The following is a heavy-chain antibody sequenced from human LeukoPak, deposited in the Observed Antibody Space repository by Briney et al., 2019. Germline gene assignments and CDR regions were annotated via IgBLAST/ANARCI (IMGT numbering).Heavy chain of an antibody. J-gene: IGHJ3*02. Sequence: SETLSLTCAVSGGSISSGGYSWSWIRQPPGKGLEWIGYIYHSGSTYYSPSLKSRVTISVDRSKNQFSLKLSSVTAADTAVYYCARSGRYYYGSGSRAVAFDIWGQGTMVTVSS. D-gene: IGHD3-10*01. CDR2: IYHSGST. CDR3: ARSGRYYYGSGSRAVAFDI. CDR1: GGSISSGGYS. V-gene: IGHV4-30-2*01.